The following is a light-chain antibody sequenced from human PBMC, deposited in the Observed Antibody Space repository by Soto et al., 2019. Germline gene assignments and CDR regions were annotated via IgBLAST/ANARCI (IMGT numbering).Light chain of an antibody. CDR1: SSDVGAYNY. CDR2: EVN. J-gene: IGLJ3*02. Sequence: QSALTQPPSASGSPGQSVTISCTGTSSDVGAYNYVSWYQQYPGKAPKLMIYEVNKRPSGVPDRFSGSKSGKTASLTVSGLQPEDEADYHSTSYAGSNIWVFGGGTKLTVL. CDR3: TSYAGSNIWV. V-gene: IGLV2-8*01.